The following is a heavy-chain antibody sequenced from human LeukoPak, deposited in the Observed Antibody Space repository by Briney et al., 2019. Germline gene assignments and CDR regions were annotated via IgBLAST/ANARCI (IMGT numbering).Heavy chain of an antibody. Sequence: GESLKISCQVSGDTFTSYWIGWVRQMPGKGLEWMGIIYPGDSDTKYSPSFQGQVTISADKSISTAYLQWSTLKASDSAMYYCVRPDTALDPLIYWGQGTLVTVSS. V-gene: IGHV5-51*01. CDR3: VRPDTALDPLIY. CDR2: IYPGDSDT. J-gene: IGHJ4*02. D-gene: IGHD5-18*01. CDR1: GDTFTSYW.